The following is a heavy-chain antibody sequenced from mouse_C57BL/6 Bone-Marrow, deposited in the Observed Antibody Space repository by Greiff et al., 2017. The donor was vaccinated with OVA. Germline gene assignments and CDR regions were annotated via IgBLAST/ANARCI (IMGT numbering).Heavy chain of an antibody. D-gene: IGHD1-1*01. J-gene: IGHJ1*03. CDR1: GYTFTDYE. CDR2: IDPETGGT. Sequence: QVQLQQSGAELVRPGASVTLSCKASGYTFTDYEMHWVKQTPVHGLEWIGAIDPETGGTAYNQKFKGKAILTADKSSSTAYMELRSLTSEDSAVYYCTRSPYYYGSSYWYFDVWDTGTTVTVSS. V-gene: IGHV1-15*01. CDR3: TRSPYYYGSSYWYFDV.